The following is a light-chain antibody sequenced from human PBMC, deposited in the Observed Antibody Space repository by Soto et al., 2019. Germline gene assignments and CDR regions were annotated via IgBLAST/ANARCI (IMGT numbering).Light chain of an antibody. Sequence: EIVLTQSPCTLSLSPGERATLSCRASQSVSSKYLAWYQQKPGQAPRLLIYGASTRATDIPARFSGSGSGTEFTLTISSLQSEDFAEYHCQQYNNWPQTFGQGTKVDI. J-gene: IGKJ1*01. CDR3: QQYNNWPQT. CDR1: QSVSSKY. V-gene: IGKV3-15*01. CDR2: GAS.